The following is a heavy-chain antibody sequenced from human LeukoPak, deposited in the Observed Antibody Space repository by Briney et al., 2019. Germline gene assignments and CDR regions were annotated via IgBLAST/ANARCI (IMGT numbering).Heavy chain of an antibody. D-gene: IGHD6-13*01. Sequence: PGGCLRLSCAASGFTVSSYAMSWVRQARGKGLEWGSAISVGGGSTYYADSVKGRFTISRDNSKNTLYLQMNSLRAEDTAVYYCAKDRQYSSSWYGGYYYYYYGMDVWGQGTTVTVSS. CDR1: GFTVSSYA. CDR3: AKDRQYSSSWYGGYYYYYYGMDV. V-gene: IGHV3-23*01. CDR2: ISVGGGST. J-gene: IGHJ6*02.